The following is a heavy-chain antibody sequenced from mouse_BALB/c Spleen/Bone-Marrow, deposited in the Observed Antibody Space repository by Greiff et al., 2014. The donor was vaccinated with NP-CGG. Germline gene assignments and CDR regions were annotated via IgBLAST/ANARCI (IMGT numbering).Heavy chain of an antibody. Sequence: VKLMESGPGLVAPSQSLYITCTVSGFSFTDYGVSWVRQPPGKNLEWLGMIWGDGSTDYNSALKSRLSISKDISQSHFFLKMNRLETDDTAGYYGARYRYYYGFDYWGQGTTLTVSS. CDR1: GFSFTDYG. D-gene: IGHD1-1*01. CDR3: ARYRYYYGFDY. CDR2: IWGDGST. J-gene: IGHJ2*01. V-gene: IGHV2-6-7*01.